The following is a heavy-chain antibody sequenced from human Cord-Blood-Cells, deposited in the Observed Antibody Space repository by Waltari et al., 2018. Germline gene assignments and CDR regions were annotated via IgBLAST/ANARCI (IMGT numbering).Heavy chain of an antibody. CDR1: GFTFSSYG. J-gene: IGHJ3*02. V-gene: IGHV3-30*18. CDR2: ISYDGSNK. CDR3: AKDGPHTDAFDI. Sequence: QVQLVESGGGVVQPGRSLRLSCAASGFTFSSYGMHWVRQAPGKGLEWVAVISYDGSNKYYADSVKGRFTISRDNSKNTLYLQMNSLRAEDTAVYYCAKDGPHTDAFDIWGQGTMVTVSS. D-gene: IGHD5-18*01.